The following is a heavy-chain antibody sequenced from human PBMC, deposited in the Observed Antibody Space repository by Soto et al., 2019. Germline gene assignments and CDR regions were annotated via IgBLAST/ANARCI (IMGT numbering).Heavy chain of an antibody. CDR2: INPNRGGT. CDR1: GYSITLYY. D-gene: IGHD1-1*01. J-gene: IGHJ4*02. V-gene: IGHV1-2*02. CDR3: ARVAGSGTIDY. Sequence: ASVKVACKSSGYSITLYYLDWVRQAPGHGLEWMGWINPNRGGTDYSQKFQGRVTMTRDTSTNTAYMELSSLTSDDTAMYYCARVAGSGTIDYWGQGTLVTVSS.